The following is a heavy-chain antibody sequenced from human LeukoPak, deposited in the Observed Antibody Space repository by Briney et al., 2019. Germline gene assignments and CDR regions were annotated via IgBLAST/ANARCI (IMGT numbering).Heavy chain of an antibody. CDR2: ISYDGSNK. Sequence: GGSLRLSCAASGFTFSSYAMHWVRQAPGKGLEWVAVISYDGSNKYYADSVKGRFTISRDNSKNTLYLRMNSLRAEDTAVYYCARGFDLVAHYYYGMDVWGQGTTVTVSS. CDR1: GFTFSSYA. D-gene: IGHD5-12*01. V-gene: IGHV3-30-3*01. CDR3: ARGFDLVAHYYYGMDV. J-gene: IGHJ6*02.